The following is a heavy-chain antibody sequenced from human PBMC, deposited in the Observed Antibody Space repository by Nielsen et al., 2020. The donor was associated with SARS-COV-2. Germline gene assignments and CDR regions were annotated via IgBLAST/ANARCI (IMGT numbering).Heavy chain of an antibody. V-gene: IGHV3-49*03. J-gene: IGHJ6*03. Sequence: SCTGSGFTFGDSLMSWFRQAPGKGLEWVGFIRSKGNGGTTEYVASVKGRFSISRDDSKSITYLQMNSLNIEDTGVYYCVRGHMDVWGKGTTVTVSS. CDR3: VRGHMDV. CDR1: GFTFGDSL. CDR2: IRSKGNGGTT.